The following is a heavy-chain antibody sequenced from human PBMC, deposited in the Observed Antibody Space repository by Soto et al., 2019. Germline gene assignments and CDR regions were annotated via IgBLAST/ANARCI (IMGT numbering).Heavy chain of an antibody. CDR2: INHGGST. CDR3: AGECGYSGSYYYYGMDV. V-gene: IGHV4-34*01. CDR1: GGSFSGYY. J-gene: IGHJ6*02. Sequence: PSETLSLTCAVYGGSFSGYYWSWIRQPPGKGLEWIGEINHGGSTNYNPSLKSRVTISVDTSKNQFSLKLSSVTAADTAVYYCAGECGYSGSYYYYGMDVWGQGTTVTVSS. D-gene: IGHD5-12*01.